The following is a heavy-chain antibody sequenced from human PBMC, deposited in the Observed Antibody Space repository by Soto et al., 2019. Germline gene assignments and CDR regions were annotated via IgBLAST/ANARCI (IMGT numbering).Heavy chain of an antibody. CDR1: GGSISSYY. CDR3: ARVGAMVRGVDDSYYGMDV. Sequence: SETLSLTCTVSGGSISSYYWSWIRQPPGKRLEWIGYIYYSGSTNYNPSLKSRVTISVDTSKNQFSLKLSSVTAADTAVYYCARVGAMVRGVDDSYYGMDVWGQGTTVTVSS. CDR2: IYYSGST. J-gene: IGHJ6*02. V-gene: IGHV4-59*01. D-gene: IGHD3-10*01.